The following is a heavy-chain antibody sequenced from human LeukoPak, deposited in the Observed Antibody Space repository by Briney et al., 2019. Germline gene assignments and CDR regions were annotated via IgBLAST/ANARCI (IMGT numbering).Heavy chain of an antibody. CDR3: AREFPASYYYDSSGYYFDY. V-gene: IGHV3-53*01. D-gene: IGHD3-22*01. CDR1: GFTFSSNY. J-gene: IGHJ4*02. Sequence: PGGSLRLSCAASGFTFSSNYMSWVRQAPGKGLEWVSVIYSGGSTYYADSVKGRFTISRDNSKNTLYLQMNSLRAEDTAVYYCAREFPASYYYDSSGYYFDYWGQGTLVTVSS. CDR2: IYSGGST.